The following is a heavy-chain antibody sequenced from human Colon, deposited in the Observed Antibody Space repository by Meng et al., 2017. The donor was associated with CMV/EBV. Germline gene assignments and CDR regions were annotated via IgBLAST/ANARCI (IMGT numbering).Heavy chain of an antibody. CDR1: GSTFSSYW. CDR3: ARETTEDYCSGFRPREFDS. J-gene: IGHJ4*02. Sequence: GESLLISCAATGSTFSSYWMSWVRQATGKGLQWVANIKQDESERYYVDSVKGRFTISRDNAKNSVYLQMTALRVEDTAIYYCARETTEDYCSGFRPREFDSWGQGVLVTVSS. V-gene: IGHV3-7*01. CDR2: IKQDESER. D-gene: IGHD2-15*01.